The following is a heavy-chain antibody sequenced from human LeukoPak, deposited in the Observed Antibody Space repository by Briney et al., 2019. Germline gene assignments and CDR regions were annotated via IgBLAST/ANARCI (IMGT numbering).Heavy chain of an antibody. CDR3: ATRDYDFWSGNNYYYYMDV. D-gene: IGHD3-3*01. CDR1: GFTLTELS. J-gene: IGHJ6*03. CDR2: FDPEDGET. V-gene: IGHV1-24*01. Sequence: ASVKVSCKVSGFTLTELSMHWVRQAPGKGLEWMGGFDPEDGETIYAQKFQGRVTMTEDTSTDTAYMELSSLRSEDTAVYYCATRDYDFWSGNNYYYYMDVWGKGTTVTVSS.